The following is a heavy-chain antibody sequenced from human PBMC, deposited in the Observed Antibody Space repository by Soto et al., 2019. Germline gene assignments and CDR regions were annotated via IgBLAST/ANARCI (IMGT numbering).Heavy chain of an antibody. CDR1: GFSFNSYA. CDR3: AKDRPGYCSDGLCYEHFNYGMDV. CDR2: ITFDGSSQ. V-gene: IGHV3-30*04. J-gene: IGHJ6*02. D-gene: IGHD2-15*01. Sequence: QVQLVESGGRVVHPGTSLRLSCEVSGFSFNSYAMHWVRQAPGKGLEWLAAITFDGSSQFYAGSVRCRFTISRDNSRNTLFLDMTSLIPEDTAMYFCAKDRPGYCSDGLCYEHFNYGMDVWGQGTTVTV.